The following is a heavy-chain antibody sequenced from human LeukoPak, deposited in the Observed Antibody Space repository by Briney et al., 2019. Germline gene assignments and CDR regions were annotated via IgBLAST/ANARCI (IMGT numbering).Heavy chain of an antibody. V-gene: IGHV4-34*01. J-gene: IGHJ3*02. CDR1: GGSFSGYY. CDR2: INHSGST. Sequence: SETLSLTCAVYGGSFSGYYWSWIRQPPGKGLEWIGEINHSGSTNYNPSLKSRVTISVDTSKNQFSLKLSSVTAADTAVYYCARDSRRIAPYAFDTWGQGTMVTVSS. CDR3: ARDSRRIAPYAFDT.